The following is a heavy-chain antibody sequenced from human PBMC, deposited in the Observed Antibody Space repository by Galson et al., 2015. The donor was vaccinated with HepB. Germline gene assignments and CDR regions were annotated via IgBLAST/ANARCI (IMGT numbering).Heavy chain of an antibody. CDR2: ISGSSTTI. V-gene: IGHV3-48*04. CDR3: ARTLGYCTGGRCYSGYFDY. D-gene: IGHD2-15*01. Sequence: SLRLSCAASGFTLSNYNMNWVRQAPGKGLEWLSYISGSSTTIYYADSVKGRLTVSRDNAQNSLYLQTNSLRAEDTAMYYCARTLGYCTGGRCYSGYFDYWGQGTLVTVSS. CDR1: GFTLSNYN. J-gene: IGHJ4*02.